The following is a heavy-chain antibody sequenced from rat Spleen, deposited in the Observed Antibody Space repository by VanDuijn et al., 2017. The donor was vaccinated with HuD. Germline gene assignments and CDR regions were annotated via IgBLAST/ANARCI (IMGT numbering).Heavy chain of an antibody. CDR3: ARSRAAISYYFDY. J-gene: IGHJ2*01. Sequence: EVQLVESGGGLVPPGRSLKLSCVASGFTFNNFWMTWIRQAPGKGLEWVASITNTGDSTYYPDSVKGRFTISRDNAQSTLYLQMNSLRSEDTATYYCARSRAAISYYFDYWGQGVMVTVSS. D-gene: IGHD1-2*01. V-gene: IGHV5-31*01. CDR1: GFTFNNFW. CDR2: ITNTGDST.